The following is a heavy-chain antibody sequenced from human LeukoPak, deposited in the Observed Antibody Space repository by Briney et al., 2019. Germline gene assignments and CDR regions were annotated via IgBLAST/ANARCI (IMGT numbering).Heavy chain of an antibody. V-gene: IGHV4-38-2*01. CDR2: IYYSGST. CDR3: ARVAYCGGDCYAGNYYFDY. CDR1: GFTFSSYS. Sequence: GPLRLSCAASGFTFSSYSMNWVRQAPGKGLEWIGSIYYSGSTYYNPSLKSRVTISVDTSKNQFSLKLSSVTAADTAVYYCARVAYCGGDCYAGNYYFDYWGQGTLVTVSS. J-gene: IGHJ4*02. D-gene: IGHD2-21*02.